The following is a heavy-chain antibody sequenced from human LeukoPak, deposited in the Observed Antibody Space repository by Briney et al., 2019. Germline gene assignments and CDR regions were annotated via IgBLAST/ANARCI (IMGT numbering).Heavy chain of an antibody. J-gene: IGHJ4*02. CDR2: ISYDGSNK. CDR3: AKARRGWPHDY. Sequence: GGSLRLSCAASGFTFSSYGMHWVRQAPGKGLEWVAVISYDGSNKYYADSVKGRFTISRDNSKNTLYLQMNSLRAEDTAVYYCAKARRGWPHDYWGQGTLVTVSS. V-gene: IGHV3-30*18. CDR1: GFTFSSYG. D-gene: IGHD6-19*01.